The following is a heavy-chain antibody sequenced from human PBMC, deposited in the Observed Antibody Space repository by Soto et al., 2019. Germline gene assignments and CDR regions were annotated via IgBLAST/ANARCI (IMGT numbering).Heavy chain of an antibody. V-gene: IGHV4-34*01. CDR3: AREIAAAGGINWFDP. CDR1: GGSFSGYY. D-gene: IGHD6-13*01. J-gene: IGHJ5*02. Sequence: LSLTCAVYGGSFSGYYWSWIRQPPGKGLEWIGEINHSGSTNYNPSLKSRVTISVDTSKNQFSLKLSSVTAADTAVYYCAREIAAAGGINWFDPWGQGTLVTVSS. CDR2: INHSGST.